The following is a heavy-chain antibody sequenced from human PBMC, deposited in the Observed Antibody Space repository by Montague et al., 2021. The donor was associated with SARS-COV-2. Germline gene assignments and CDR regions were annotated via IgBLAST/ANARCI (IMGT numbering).Heavy chain of an antibody. CDR2: IHYSGST. CDR1: GGSISSYY. D-gene: IGHD6-6*01. CDR3: ARGREYSSSAGFDY. Sequence: SETLSLTCTVSGGSISSYYWSWIRQPPGKGLEWIGYIHYSGSTXXXPSXXXRVTISVDTSKNQFSLKLSSVTAADTAVYYCARGREYSSSAGFDYWGQGTLVTVSS. J-gene: IGHJ4*02. V-gene: IGHV4-59*01.